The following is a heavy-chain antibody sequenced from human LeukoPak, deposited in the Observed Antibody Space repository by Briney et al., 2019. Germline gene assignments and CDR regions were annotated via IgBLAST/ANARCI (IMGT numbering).Heavy chain of an antibody. CDR1: GGSISSYY. J-gene: IGHJ6*02. CDR2: IYYSGST. D-gene: IGHD6-13*01. Sequence: SETLSLTCTVSGGSISSYYWSWIRQPPGKGLEWIGYIYYSGSTNYSPSLKSRVTISVDTSKNQFSLKLSSVTAADTAVYYCARESYSSSWLSGRYYYYYGMDVWGQGTTVTVSS. CDR3: ARESYSSSWLSGRYYYYYGMDV. V-gene: IGHV4-59*01.